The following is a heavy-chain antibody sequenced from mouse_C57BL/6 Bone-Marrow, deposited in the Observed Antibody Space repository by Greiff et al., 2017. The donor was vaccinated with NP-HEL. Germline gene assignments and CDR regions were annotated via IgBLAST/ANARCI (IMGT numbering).Heavy chain of an antibody. CDR2: ISDGGSYT. V-gene: IGHV5-4*01. Sequence: EVQRVESGGGLVKPGGSLKLSCAASGFTFSSYAMSWVRQTPEKRLEWVATISDGGSYTYYPDNVKGRFTISRDNAKNNLYLQMSHLKSEDTAMYYCASPLLLRFPWFAYWGQGTLVTVSA. CDR3: ASPLLLRFPWFAY. D-gene: IGHD1-1*01. CDR1: GFTFSSYA. J-gene: IGHJ3*01.